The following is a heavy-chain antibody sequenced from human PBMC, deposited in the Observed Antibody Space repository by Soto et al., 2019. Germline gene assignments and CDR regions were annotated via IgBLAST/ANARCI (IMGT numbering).Heavy chain of an antibody. D-gene: IGHD5-12*01. CDR3: ARISVASRYMDV. Sequence: PSETLSLTCTVSGDSISSSSYYWGWIRQSPGKGLEWIGSFYFSGSTYYSPSLRSRVSISGDTSRKQISLRLSSVTAADTAVYYCARISVASRYMDVWGKGTTVTVSS. CDR2: FYFSGST. V-gene: IGHV4-39*01. J-gene: IGHJ6*03. CDR1: GDSISSSSYY.